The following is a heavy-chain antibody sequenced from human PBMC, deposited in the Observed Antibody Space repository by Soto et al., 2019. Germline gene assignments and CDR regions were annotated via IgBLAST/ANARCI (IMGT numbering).Heavy chain of an antibody. D-gene: IGHD3-22*01. V-gene: IGHV4-39*01. Sequence: SETLSLTCTVSGGSISSSSYYWGWIRQPPGKGLEWIGSIYYSGSTYYNPSLKSRVTISVDTSKNQFSLKLSSVTAADTAVYYCASGYYYDSSGYYYENWFDPWGQGTLVTVSS. CDR1: GGSISSSSYY. CDR3: ASGYYYDSSGYYYENWFDP. J-gene: IGHJ5*02. CDR2: IYYSGST.